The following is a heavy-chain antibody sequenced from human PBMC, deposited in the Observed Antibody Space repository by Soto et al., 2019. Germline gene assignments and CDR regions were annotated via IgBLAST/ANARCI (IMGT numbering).Heavy chain of an antibody. V-gene: IGHV4-59*01. Sequence: SEPLPLPCTVSGGTISSYDWRCIRQPPGKGLEWIGYIYYSGSTNYNPSLKSRVTISVDTSKNQFSLKLSSVTAADTAVYYCARVGRGIAARHSNCFDPWGQGTLVTVSS. CDR1: GGTISSYD. D-gene: IGHD6-6*01. J-gene: IGHJ5*02. CDR2: IYYSGST. CDR3: ARVGRGIAARHSNCFDP.